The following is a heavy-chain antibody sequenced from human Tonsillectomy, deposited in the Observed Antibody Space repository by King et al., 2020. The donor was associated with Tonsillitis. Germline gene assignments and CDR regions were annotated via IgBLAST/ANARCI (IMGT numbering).Heavy chain of an antibody. Sequence: IQLVQSGAEVKKPGESLRISCKGSGYTFTSYWITWVRQMPGKGLEWMGRIDPSGSYTNYSPSFQGHVTISPDKSISTAYLQWSSLKASDTALYYCARHEVGELLLEAPYYLDYWGQGTLVTVSS. V-gene: IGHV5-10-1*03. CDR1: GYTFTSYW. CDR2: IDPSGSYT. D-gene: IGHD3-10*01. CDR3: ARHEVGELLLEAPYYLDY. J-gene: IGHJ4*02.